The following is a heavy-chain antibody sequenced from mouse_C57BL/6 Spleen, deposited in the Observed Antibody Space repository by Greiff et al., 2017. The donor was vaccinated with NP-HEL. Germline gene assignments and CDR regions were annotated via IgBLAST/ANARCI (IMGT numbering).Heavy chain of an antibody. J-gene: IGHJ2*01. CDR2: ISSGGSYT. D-gene: IGHD2-4*01. V-gene: IGHV5-6*02. Sequence: EVKLVESGGDLVKPGGSLKLSCAASGFTFSSYGMSWVRQTPDKRLEWVATISSGGSYTYYPDSVKGRFTISRDNAKNTLYLQMSSLKSEDTAMYYCARGGPLYYDYDEDFDYWGQGTTLTVSS. CDR3: ARGGPLYYDYDEDFDY. CDR1: GFTFSSYG.